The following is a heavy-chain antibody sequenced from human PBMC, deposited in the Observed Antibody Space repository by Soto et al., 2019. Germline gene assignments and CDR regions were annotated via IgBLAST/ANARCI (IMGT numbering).Heavy chain of an antibody. CDR1: SGSISSYY. CDR3: ATVIVSTIPLDY. CDR2: AYYSGTT. V-gene: IGHV4-59*01. Sequence: PSETLSLTCTVASGSISSYYWSWLRQPPGKGLEWIGYAYYSGTTNYNSSLKSRVTISIDTSKNQFSLTLNSVTAADTAVYYCATVIVSTIPLDYWGQGTLVTVSS. D-gene: IGHD5-12*01. J-gene: IGHJ4*02.